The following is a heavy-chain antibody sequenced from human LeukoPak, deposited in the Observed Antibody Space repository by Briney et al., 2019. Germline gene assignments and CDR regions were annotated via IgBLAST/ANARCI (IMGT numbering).Heavy chain of an antibody. Sequence: GGSLRLSCAASGFTVSSNYMSWVRQAPGKGLEWVSVVYSGGSTYYADSVKGRFTISRDNSKNTLYLQMNSLRAEDTAVYYCASSAYYDSSGYLDVWGQGTTVTVSS. CDR2: VYSGGST. J-gene: IGHJ6*02. V-gene: IGHV3-66*02. CDR3: ASSAYYDSSGYLDV. CDR1: GFTVSSNY. D-gene: IGHD3-22*01.